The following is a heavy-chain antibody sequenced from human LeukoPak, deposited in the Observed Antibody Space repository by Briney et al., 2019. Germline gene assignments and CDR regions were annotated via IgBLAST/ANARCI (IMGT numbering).Heavy chain of an antibody. CDR2: IPSDGSKK. V-gene: IGHV3-30*04. J-gene: IGHJ3*02. CDR3: ATGFQYAFDI. CDR1: GFTFSSYA. Sequence: GRSLRLSCAASGFTFSSYAMHWVRQAPGKGLEWVAVIPSDGSKKTYVDSVKGRITISRDNSRNTVSLQMSSLRAEDTAVYYCATGFQYAFDIWGQGTMVTVSS. D-gene: IGHD3-10*01.